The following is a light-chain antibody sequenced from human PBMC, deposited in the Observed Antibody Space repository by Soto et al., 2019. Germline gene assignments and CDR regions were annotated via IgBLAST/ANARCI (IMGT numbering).Light chain of an antibody. V-gene: IGKV1-5*03. CDR3: QHYNSHSEA. Sequence: DIQMTQSPSTLSASVGDRVTITCRASQSIGRFLAWYQQKPGKAPKLLIYKASTLKSGVPSRFSGSGSGTEFTLTISSLQPDDFATYYCQHYNSHSEAFGQGTKVDIK. CDR2: KAS. CDR1: QSIGRF. J-gene: IGKJ1*01.